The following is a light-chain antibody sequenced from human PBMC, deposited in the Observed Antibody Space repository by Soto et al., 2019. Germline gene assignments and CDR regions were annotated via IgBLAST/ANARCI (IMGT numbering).Light chain of an antibody. CDR2: AAS. CDR3: QQLNSYPS. V-gene: IGKV1-9*01. J-gene: IGKJ3*01. Sequence: DIQLTQSPSFLSASVGDRVTTTCRASQGISSYLSWYQQKPGKAPKLLLYAASTLQSGVPSRFSGSGSGTEFTLTISSLQPEDFATYYCQQLNSYPSFGPGTKVDIK. CDR1: QGISSY.